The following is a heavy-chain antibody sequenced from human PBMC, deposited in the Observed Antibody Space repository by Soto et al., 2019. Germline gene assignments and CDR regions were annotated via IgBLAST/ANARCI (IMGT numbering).Heavy chain of an antibody. CDR2: IIPILGIA. CDR3: AIPGDSSSSGGYFQH. D-gene: IGHD6-6*01. V-gene: IGHV1-69*10. Sequence: ASVKVSCKASGGTFSSYAISWVRQAPGQGLEWMGGIIPILGIANYAQKFQGRVTITADKSTSTAYMELSSLRSEDTAVYYCAIPGDSSSSGGYFQHWGQGTLVTVSS. J-gene: IGHJ1*01. CDR1: GGTFSSYA.